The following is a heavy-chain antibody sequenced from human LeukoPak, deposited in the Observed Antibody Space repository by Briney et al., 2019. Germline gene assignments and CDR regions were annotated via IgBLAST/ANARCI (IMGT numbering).Heavy chain of an antibody. CDR2: ISSSNSYI. Sequence: GGPLRLSCAASGVTFSIYSMNWLRQAPGKGREGVSTISSSNSYIHYADSVKGRLTISRDNAKNSLYLQMNSLRAEDTAVYDCARVLSSVPNDYWGQGTLVTVSS. D-gene: IGHD6-6*01. CDR1: GVTFSIYS. CDR3: ARVLSSVPNDY. J-gene: IGHJ4*02. V-gene: IGHV3-21*01.